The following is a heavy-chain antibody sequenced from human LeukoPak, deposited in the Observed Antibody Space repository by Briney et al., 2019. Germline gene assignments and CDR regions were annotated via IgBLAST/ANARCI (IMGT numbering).Heavy chain of an antibody. CDR3: AKDYFLIDY. V-gene: IGHV3-23*01. Sequence: GGSLRLSCAASGFTFSSYAMSWVRQAPGKGLEWVSTLTGSGATTYYADSVKGRFTISRDNSKNTLYLQMNGLRAEDTAVYYCAKDYFLIDYWGQGTLVTVSS. CDR1: GFTFSSYA. J-gene: IGHJ4*02. D-gene: IGHD2/OR15-2a*01. CDR2: LTGSGATT.